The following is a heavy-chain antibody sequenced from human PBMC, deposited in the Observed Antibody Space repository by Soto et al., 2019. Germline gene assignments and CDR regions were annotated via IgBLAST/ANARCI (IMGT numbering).Heavy chain of an antibody. V-gene: IGHV1-18*01. J-gene: IGHJ4*02. D-gene: IGHD6-13*01. CDR1: GYTFTSYG. Sequence: QVQLVQSGAEVKKPGASVRVSCKASGYTFTSYGISWVRQAPGQGLEWMGWISAYNGNTNYAQSLQGRVTMTTDTFTTTTYMELRSLISDDTAVYYCSRVSPSSSAAEPWGQGTLVTVS. CDR3: SRVSPSSSAAEP. CDR2: ISAYNGNT.